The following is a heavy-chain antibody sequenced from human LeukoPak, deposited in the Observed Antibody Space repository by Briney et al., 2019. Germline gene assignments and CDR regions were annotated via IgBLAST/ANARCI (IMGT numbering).Heavy chain of an antibody. J-gene: IGHJ4*02. D-gene: IGHD3-3*01. CDR3: AKDFWSGYYFLPYFDY. V-gene: IGHV3-20*04. CDR1: GFTFDDYG. CDR2: TNWNGART. Sequence: GGSLRLSCAASGFTFDDYGMSWVRQAPGKGLEWVSGTNWNGARTGYADSVKGRFIISRDNAKNTLYLQMNSLRAEDTAVYYCAKDFWSGYYFLPYFDYWGQGTLVTVSS.